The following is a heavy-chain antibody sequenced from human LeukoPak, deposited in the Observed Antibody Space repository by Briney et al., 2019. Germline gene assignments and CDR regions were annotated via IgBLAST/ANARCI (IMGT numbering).Heavy chain of an antibody. CDR3: SRGFGPITVGGVIPYYFDY. CDR2: IYYSGST. J-gene: IGHJ4*02. D-gene: IGHD3-16*02. Sequence: SETLSLTCTVSGGSISSSSYYWGWLRQPPGTGLEWIGSIYYSGSTYYNPAPKSRVTISVDTAKNQFSLKLSSVTAADTAVYYCSRGFGPITVGGVIPYYFDYWGQGTLVTVSS. CDR1: GGSISSSSYY. V-gene: IGHV4-39*01.